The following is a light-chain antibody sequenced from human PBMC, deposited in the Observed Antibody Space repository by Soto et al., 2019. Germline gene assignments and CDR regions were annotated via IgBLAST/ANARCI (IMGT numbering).Light chain of an antibody. CDR1: QSVSSNY. CDR2: GAS. V-gene: IGKV3-20*01. Sequence: EIVLTQSPGTLSLSPGERATLSCRASQSVSSNYLAWYQQKPGQAPRLLIYGASRRASGIPDRFSGSGSGTDFTLTISSLQPEDFATYYCQHLNSYPFSFGPGTTVDFK. J-gene: IGKJ3*01. CDR3: QHLNSYPFS.